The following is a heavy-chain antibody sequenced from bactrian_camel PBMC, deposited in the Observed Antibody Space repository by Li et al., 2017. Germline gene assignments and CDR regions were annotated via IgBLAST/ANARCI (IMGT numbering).Heavy chain of an antibody. CDR2: MYTAAART. V-gene: IGHV3S36*01. Sequence: VQLVESGGGSVQPEGSLTLSCSVSKNTVDSACMAWFRQAPGKEREPVAYMYTAAARTYYPDSVKGRFTISQDNAKNTVYLQMNSLKLEDTAMYYCAAGWEWCRAVVSGTDPEGDFGYWGQGTQVTVS. D-gene: IGHD6*01. J-gene: IGHJ6*01. CDR3: AAGWEWCRAVVSGTDPEGDFGY. CDR1: KNTVDSAC.